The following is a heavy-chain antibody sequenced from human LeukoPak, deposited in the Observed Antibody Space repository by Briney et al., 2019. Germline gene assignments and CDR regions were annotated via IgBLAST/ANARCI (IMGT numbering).Heavy chain of an antibody. CDR2: IYYSGST. CDR1: GGSISSSSYY. D-gene: IGHD3-3*01. J-gene: IGHJ4*02. Sequence: SETLSLTCTVSGGSISSSSYYWGWIRQPPGKGLEWIGSIYYSGSTYYNPSLKSRVTISVDTSKNQFSLKLSSVTAADTAVYYCARGQATIFGEHWGQGTLVTVSS. CDR3: ARGQATIFGEH. V-gene: IGHV4-39*07.